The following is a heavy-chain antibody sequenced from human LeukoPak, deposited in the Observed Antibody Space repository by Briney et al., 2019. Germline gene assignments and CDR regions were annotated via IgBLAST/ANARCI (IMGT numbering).Heavy chain of an antibody. Sequence: GASVKVSCKASGYTFTSYGISWVRQAPGQGLEWMGWISAYNGNTNYAQKLQGRVTMTTDTSTSTAYMELRSLRSDDTAVYYCARGTLKYQLLYFGLDYYYYGMDVWGQGTTVTVSS. CDR1: GYTFTSYG. CDR2: ISAYNGNT. CDR3: ARGTLKYQLLYFGLDYYYYGMDV. V-gene: IGHV1-18*01. D-gene: IGHD2-2*02. J-gene: IGHJ6*02.